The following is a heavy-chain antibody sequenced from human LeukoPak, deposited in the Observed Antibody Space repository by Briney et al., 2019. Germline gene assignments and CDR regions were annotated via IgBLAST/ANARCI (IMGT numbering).Heavy chain of an antibody. Sequence: GGSLRLSCAASGIAVSSNYMSWVRQAPGKGLEWVSVIYSGGSTYYADSVKGRFTISRDDSKNTLYLQMNSMRAEDTALYYCARDERYYDSSGYYSPFDYWGQGTLVTVSS. CDR3: ARDERYYDSSGYYSPFDY. D-gene: IGHD3-22*01. V-gene: IGHV3-53*01. CDR1: GIAVSSNY. J-gene: IGHJ4*02. CDR2: IYSGGST.